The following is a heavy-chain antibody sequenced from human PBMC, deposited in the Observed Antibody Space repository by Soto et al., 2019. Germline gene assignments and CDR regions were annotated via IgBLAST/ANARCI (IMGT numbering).Heavy chain of an antibody. V-gene: IGHV4-30-2*01. CDR3: ARGSPSATNWFDP. Sequence: PSETLSLTCAVSGGSISSGGYSWSWIRQPPGKGLEWIGYIYHSGSTYYNPSLKSRVTISVDRSKNQFSLKLSSVTAADTAVYYCARGSPSATNWFDPRGQGTPVPVSP. CDR2: IYHSGST. J-gene: IGHJ5*02. CDR1: GGSISSGGYS.